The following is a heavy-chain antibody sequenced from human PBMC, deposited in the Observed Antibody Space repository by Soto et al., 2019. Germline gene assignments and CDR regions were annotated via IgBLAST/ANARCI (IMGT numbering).Heavy chain of an antibody. Sequence: SETLSLTCTVSGGSISSYYWSWIRQPPGKGLEWIGYIYYSGSTNYNPSLKSRVTISVDTSKNQFSLKLSSVTAADTAVYYCARIGSSGPMWYIDYWGQGTLVTVSS. J-gene: IGHJ4*02. V-gene: IGHV4-59*08. CDR2: IYYSGST. CDR1: GGSISSYY. CDR3: ARIGSSGPMWYIDY. D-gene: IGHD3-22*01.